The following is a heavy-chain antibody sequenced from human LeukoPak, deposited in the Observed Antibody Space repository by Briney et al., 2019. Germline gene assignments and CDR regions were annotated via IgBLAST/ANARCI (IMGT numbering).Heavy chain of an antibody. V-gene: IGHV4-59*01. D-gene: IGHD6-25*01. Sequence: PSETLSLTCTVSGGSISSYHWSWIRQPPGKGLEWIGYIYYSGSTNYNSSLKSRVTISVDTSKNQFSLKLSSVTAADTAVYYCARFAAASTSAFDYWGQGTLVTVSS. CDR1: GGSISSYH. CDR3: ARFAAASTSAFDY. CDR2: IYYSGST. J-gene: IGHJ4*02.